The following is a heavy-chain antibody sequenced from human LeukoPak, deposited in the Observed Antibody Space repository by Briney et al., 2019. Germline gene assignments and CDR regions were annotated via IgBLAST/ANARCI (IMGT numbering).Heavy chain of an antibody. Sequence: SETLSLTCSVSGGSISSYYWSWIREPAGKGLEGIGRIYTSGSTNYNPSLKSRVNMSVDTSKNQFSLKLSSVTAADTAVYYCARDQEPNYGGNSGTFDYWGQGTLVTVSS. V-gene: IGHV4-4*07. CDR3: ARDQEPNYGGNSGTFDY. CDR1: GGSISSYY. CDR2: IYTSGST. D-gene: IGHD4-23*01. J-gene: IGHJ4*02.